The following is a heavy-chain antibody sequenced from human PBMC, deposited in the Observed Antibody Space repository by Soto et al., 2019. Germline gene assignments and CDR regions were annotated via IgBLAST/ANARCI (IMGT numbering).Heavy chain of an antibody. Sequence: EVQLVESGGGLIQPGGSLRLSCAASGFTVSSNYMSWVRQAPGKGLEWVSGISWNSVSRAYADSVKGRFTISRDNAKNFLYLQMNSLRAEDTALYYCACARPSYYDLDVWGQGTTVTVSS. D-gene: IGHD6-6*01. V-gene: IGHV3-53*01. CDR3: ACARPSYYDLDV. J-gene: IGHJ6*02. CDR2: SWNSVSR. CDR1: GFTVSSNY.